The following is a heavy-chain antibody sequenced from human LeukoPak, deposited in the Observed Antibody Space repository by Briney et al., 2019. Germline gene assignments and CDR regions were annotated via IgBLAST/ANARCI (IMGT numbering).Heavy chain of an antibody. CDR1: GFTFSNYW. Sequence: GGSLRLSCAASGFTFSNYWMHWVRQAPGKGPVWVSRIKSDGSSTRFADSVQGRFTISRDNGKNTLYLQMNSLRAEDTAVYYCERDPSEYEWQRGWYRDFWGQGSQVTVSS. D-gene: IGHD6-19*01. J-gene: IGHJ4*02. CDR2: IKSDGSST. CDR3: ERDPSEYEWQRGWYRDF. V-gene: IGHV3-74*01.